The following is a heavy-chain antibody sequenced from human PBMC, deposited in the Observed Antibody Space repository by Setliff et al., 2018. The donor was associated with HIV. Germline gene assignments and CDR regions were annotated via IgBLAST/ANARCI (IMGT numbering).Heavy chain of an antibody. CDR1: GGSASNSRYY. D-gene: IGHD4-17*01. Sequence: TLSLTCTVSGGSASNSRYYWAWIRQPPGKGLEYIGSIHYNERTYYNPSLNSRVIISVDTSKNQFSLRLNSVTAADTAVYYCARHRLGNIGDYIRIGAIDIWGQGTMVTVSS. CDR2: IHYNERT. CDR3: ARHRLGNIGDYIRIGAIDI. J-gene: IGHJ3*02. V-gene: IGHV4-39*01.